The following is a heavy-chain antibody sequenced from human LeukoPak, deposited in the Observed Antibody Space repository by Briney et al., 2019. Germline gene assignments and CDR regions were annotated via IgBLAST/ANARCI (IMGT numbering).Heavy chain of an antibody. D-gene: IGHD6-13*01. J-gene: IGHJ4*02. CDR3: ARGVGSAAGVFDY. V-gene: IGHV1-2*02. CDR2: INPNSGDT. Sequence: GASVKVSCMASGYTFTGYYLHWVRQAPGQWLEWMGWINPNSGDTNYAQKFQGRVTMTRDTSISTAYMELRRLRSDDTAVYYCARGVGSAAGVFDYCGQGTLVSVSS. CDR1: GYTFTGYY.